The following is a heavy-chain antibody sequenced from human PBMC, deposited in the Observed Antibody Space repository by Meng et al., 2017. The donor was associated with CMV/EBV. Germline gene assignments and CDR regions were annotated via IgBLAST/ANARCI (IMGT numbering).Heavy chain of an antibody. D-gene: IGHD6-19*01. CDR2: IYTSGST. V-gene: IGHV4-4*07. CDR1: XGSISSYY. CDR3: ARIGIAVAGRLGSYWYFDP. Sequence: QVQLQESGPGLVTPSXXXXXTXXVXXGSISSYYWSWNRQPAGKGLEWIGRIYTSGSTNYNPSLKSRVTMSVDTSKNQFSLKLSSVTAADTAVYYCARIGIAVAGRLGSYWYFDPWGRGTLVTVSS. J-gene: IGHJ2*01.